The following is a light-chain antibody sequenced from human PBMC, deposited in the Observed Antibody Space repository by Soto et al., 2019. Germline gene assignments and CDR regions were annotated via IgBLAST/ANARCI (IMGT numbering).Light chain of an antibody. V-gene: IGKV3-15*01. CDR1: QSVSSN. CDR2: GAS. J-gene: IGKJ1*01. CDR3: LQYINWPRT. Sequence: EIVMTQSPATLSASPGERATLSCRASQSVSSNLAWYQQNRGQAPRLLIYGASTRATGVPARFSGSGSGTEFTLPLSSLQSADFAVYYCLQYINWPRTFGQGTKVEIK.